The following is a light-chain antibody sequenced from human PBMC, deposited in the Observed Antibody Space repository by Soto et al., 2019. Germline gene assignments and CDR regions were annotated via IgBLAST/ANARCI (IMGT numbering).Light chain of an antibody. V-gene: IGKV1-39*01. CDR1: QSISSY. J-gene: IGKJ4*01. CDR2: AAS. CDR3: QQSYSGPLT. Sequence: DIQMTQSPSSLSASVGDRVTITCRASQSISSYLNWYQQKPGKAPKVLIYAASSLQSGVPSRFSGIGSGTDFTLSISSLQPKDFATYYCQQSYSGPLTFGGGTKVE.